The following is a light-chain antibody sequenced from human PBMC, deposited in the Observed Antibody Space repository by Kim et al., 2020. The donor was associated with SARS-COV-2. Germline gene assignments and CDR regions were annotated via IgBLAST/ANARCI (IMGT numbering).Light chain of an antibody. CDR2: AAS. CDR1: QSIGTY. CDR3: QQSHTAPLLT. J-gene: IGKJ4*01. V-gene: IGKV1-39*01. Sequence: DIQMTQSPSSLAASVGDRVTIACRASQSIGTYLNWYQHKPGKAPKLLIYAASSLQSGVPSRFSGSGSGTDFTLTISSLQPEDFATYYCQQSHTAPLLTFGGGTKLDI.